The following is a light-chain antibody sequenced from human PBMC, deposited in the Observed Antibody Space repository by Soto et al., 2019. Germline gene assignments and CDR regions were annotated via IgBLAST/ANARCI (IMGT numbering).Light chain of an antibody. CDR2: EVT. CDR1: SSDVGAYNY. V-gene: IGLV2-8*01. Sequence: QSALTQPPSASGSPGQSVTISCTGTSSDVGAYNYVSWYQQHAGKAPKLVIYEVTKRPSGVPDRFSGSKSANTASLTVSGLQAEDEADYYCSSFASSNTGVFGGGTQLNVL. CDR3: SSFASSNTGV. J-gene: IGLJ3*02.